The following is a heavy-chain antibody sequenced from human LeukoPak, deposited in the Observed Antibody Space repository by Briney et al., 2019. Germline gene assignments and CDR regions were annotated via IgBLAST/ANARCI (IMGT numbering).Heavy chain of an antibody. V-gene: IGHV4-61*05. D-gene: IGHD3-22*01. CDR3: ARHYYDSSGYKTDWFDP. Sequence: SETLSLTCTVSGGSISSSSYYWGWIRQPPGKGLEWIGYIYYSGSTNYNPSLKSRVTISVDTSKNQFSLKLSSVTAADTAVYYCARHYYDSSGYKTDWFDPWGQGTLVTVSS. J-gene: IGHJ5*02. CDR2: IYYSGST. CDR1: GGSISSSSYY.